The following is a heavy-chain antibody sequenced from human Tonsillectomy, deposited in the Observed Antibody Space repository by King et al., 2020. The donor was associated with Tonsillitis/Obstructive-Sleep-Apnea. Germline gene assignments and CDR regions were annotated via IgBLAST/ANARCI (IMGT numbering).Heavy chain of an antibody. J-gene: IGHJ3*02. Sequence: QLQESGPGLVKPSETLSLTCTVSGGSISSSTYYWGWIRQPPGKGLEWIGGIYYSGSTYYNPALKTRVTISVDTSNNQFSLKLSSVTAADTAVYYCARRVQLERRGDAFNIWGQGTMVTVSS. CDR1: GGSISSSTYY. CDR3: ARRVQLERRGDAFNI. CDR2: IYYSGST. V-gene: IGHV4-39*01. D-gene: IGHD1-1*01.